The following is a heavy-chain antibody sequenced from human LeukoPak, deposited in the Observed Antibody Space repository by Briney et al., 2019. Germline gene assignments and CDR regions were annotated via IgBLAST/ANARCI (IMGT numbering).Heavy chain of an antibody. D-gene: IGHD5-12*01. J-gene: IGHJ6*03. CDR2: IYTSGST. CDR1: GGSISSYY. V-gene: IGHV4-4*09. CDR3: ARQVGEGYSGHALYYYMDV. Sequence: SETLSLTCTVSGGSISSYYWSWIRQPPGKGLEWIGYIYTSGSTNYNPSLKSRVTISVDTSKNQFSLKLSSVTAADTAVYYCARQVGEGYSGHALYYYMDVWGKGTTVTVSS.